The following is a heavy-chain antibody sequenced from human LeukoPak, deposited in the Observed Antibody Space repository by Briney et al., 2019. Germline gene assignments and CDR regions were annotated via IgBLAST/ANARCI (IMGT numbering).Heavy chain of an antibody. V-gene: IGHV3-66*01. CDR3: ASDSYSPEYFQH. J-gene: IGHJ1*01. Sequence: SGGSLRLSCAASGFSVSNNYMSWVRQAPGKGPEWVSVIYSGGSTFYADSVKGRFTISRDNSKNTLYLQMNSLRAEDTAVYYCASDSYSPEYFQHWGQGTLVTVSS. D-gene: IGHD2-15*01. CDR2: IYSGGST. CDR1: GFSVSNNY.